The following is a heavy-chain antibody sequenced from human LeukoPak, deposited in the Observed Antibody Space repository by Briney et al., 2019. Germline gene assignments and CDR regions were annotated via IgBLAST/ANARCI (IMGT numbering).Heavy chain of an antibody. D-gene: IGHD4-17*01. CDR3: ARGPPEDTVTSEDYYYGFDV. V-gene: IGHV3-13*01. CDR1: GFTFSIYD. Sequence: GGSLRLSCAASGFTFSIYDMHWVRQPTGKGLEWVSSISTAGDTYYSGSVKGRFTISRENGKNSLYLQMNSLRAGDTAVYYCARGPPEDTVTSEDYYYGFDVWGQGTTVTVSS. CDR2: ISTAGDT. J-gene: IGHJ6*02.